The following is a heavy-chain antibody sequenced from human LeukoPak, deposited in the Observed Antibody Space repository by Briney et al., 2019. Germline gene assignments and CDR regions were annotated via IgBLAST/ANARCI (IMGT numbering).Heavy chain of an antibody. CDR2: INPNSGGT. CDR3: ARDRGYCSSTSCYTDAFDI. Sequence: ASVKVSCKASGYTFTGYYMHWVRQAPGQGLEWMGWINPNSGGTNYAQKVQGRVTMTRDTSISTAYMELSRLRSDDTAVYYCARDRGYCSSTSCYTDAFDIWGQGTMVTVSS. J-gene: IGHJ3*02. D-gene: IGHD2-2*02. V-gene: IGHV1-2*02. CDR1: GYTFTGYY.